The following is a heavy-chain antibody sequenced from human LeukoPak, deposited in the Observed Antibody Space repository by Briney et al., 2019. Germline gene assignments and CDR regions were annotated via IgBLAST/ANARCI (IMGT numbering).Heavy chain of an antibody. D-gene: IGHD6-13*01. CDR3: ARDLSFTGYSSSWVGYNWFDP. Sequence: GASVKVSCKASGGTFTSYAISWVRQARGQGLEWMGGIIPIFGTANYAQKFQGRVTITADESTSTAYMELSSLRSEDTAVYYCARDLSFTGYSSSWVGYNWFDPWGQGTLVTVSS. J-gene: IGHJ5*02. CDR1: GGTFTSYA. CDR2: IIPIFGTA. V-gene: IGHV1-69*13.